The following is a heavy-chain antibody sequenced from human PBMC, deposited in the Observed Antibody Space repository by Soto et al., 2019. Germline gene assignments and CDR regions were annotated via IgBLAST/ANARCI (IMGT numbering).Heavy chain of an antibody. Sequence: QVQLQESGPGLVKPSQTLSLTCTVSGGSISSGDYYWSWIRQPPGKGLEWIGYIYYSGSTYYNPSLKSLVTISVDTSKNQFSLKLSSVTAADTAVYYCARALGGSWRATHFDYWGQGTLVTVSS. V-gene: IGHV4-30-4*01. J-gene: IGHJ4*02. CDR3: ARALGGSWRATHFDY. D-gene: IGHD1-26*01. CDR2: IYYSGST. CDR1: GGSISSGDYY.